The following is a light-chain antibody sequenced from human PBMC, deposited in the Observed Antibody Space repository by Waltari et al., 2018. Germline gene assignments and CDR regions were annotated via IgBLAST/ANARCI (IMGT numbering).Light chain of an antibody. CDR3: CSFTSRSTWV. J-gene: IGLJ3*02. CDR2: DVS. Sequence: QPALTQPACVSGTAGQSITISCTGTSSDVGGYNYVSWYQQHPGNVPKLLIFDVSDRPSGVSNRFSGSKSRNTASLTISGLQAEDESHYYCCSFTSRSTWVFGGGTKLTVL. V-gene: IGLV2-14*03. CDR1: SSDVGGYNY.